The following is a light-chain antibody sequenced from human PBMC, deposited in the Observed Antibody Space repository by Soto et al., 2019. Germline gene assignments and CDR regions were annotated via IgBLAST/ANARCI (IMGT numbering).Light chain of an antibody. J-gene: IGLJ3*02. V-gene: IGLV1-44*01. CDR2: SNN. CDR1: TSNIGSNS. CDR3: ATWDDSLNGPV. Sequence: QSVLTQPPSASGTPGQRVSISCSGNTSNIGSNSVNWYQQFPGTAPKVPIYSNNKRPSGGPDRFSGSKSGTSASLAISGLQSEDEADYYCATWDDSLNGPVFGGGTKVTVL.